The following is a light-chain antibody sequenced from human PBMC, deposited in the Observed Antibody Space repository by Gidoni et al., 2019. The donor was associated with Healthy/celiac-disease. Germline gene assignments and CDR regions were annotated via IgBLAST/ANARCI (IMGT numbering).Light chain of an antibody. V-gene: IGKV3-20*01. Sequence: EIVLTQSPGTLSLSPGERATLSQAPRLLIYGASSRATGIPDRFSSSGSGTDFTLTISRLEPEDFSVYYCQQYGSSPLLTFGGGTKVEIK. CDR2: GAS. J-gene: IGKJ4*01. CDR3: QQYGSSPLLT.